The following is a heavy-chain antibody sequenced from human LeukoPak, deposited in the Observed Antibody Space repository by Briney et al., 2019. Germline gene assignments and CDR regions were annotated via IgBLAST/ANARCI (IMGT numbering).Heavy chain of an antibody. V-gene: IGHV3-30*18. J-gene: IGHJ6*02. Sequence: PGGSLRLSCAASGFTFSSYGMHWVRQAPGKGLEWVAVISYDGSNKYYADSVKGRFTISRDNSKNTLYLQMNSLRAEDTAVYYCAKDLDGDSTYHYGMGVWGQGTTVTVSS. CDR1: GFTFSSYG. D-gene: IGHD4-17*01. CDR2: ISYDGSNK. CDR3: AKDLDGDSTYHYGMGV.